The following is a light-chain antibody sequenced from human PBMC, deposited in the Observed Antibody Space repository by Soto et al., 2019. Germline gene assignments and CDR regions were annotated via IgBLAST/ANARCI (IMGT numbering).Light chain of an antibody. CDR1: QSVSSN. CDR2: GAS. CDR3: QQYNDWPRT. V-gene: IGKV3-15*01. J-gene: IGKJ1*01. Sequence: EVVMTQSPATLSVSPGERATLSCRASQSVSSNLAWYQQKPGQAPRLLIYGASTRATGISARFSGSRSGTEFTLTISSLQSEDFAVYYCQQYNDWPRTFGQGTKVEIK.